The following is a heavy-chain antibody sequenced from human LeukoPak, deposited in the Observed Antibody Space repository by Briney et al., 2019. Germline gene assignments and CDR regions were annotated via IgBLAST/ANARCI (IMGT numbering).Heavy chain of an antibody. J-gene: IGHJ4*02. Sequence: PGGSLRLSCAASGFTVSSNYMNWARQAPGKGLEWISIIYSGGSTYYADSVKGRFTISRDNSKNTLYLQMNSLRAEDTAVCYCGGSGSWYFDYWGRGTLVTVSS. D-gene: IGHD3-10*01. CDR2: IYSGGST. CDR3: GGSGSWYFDY. V-gene: IGHV3-53*01. CDR1: GFTVSSNY.